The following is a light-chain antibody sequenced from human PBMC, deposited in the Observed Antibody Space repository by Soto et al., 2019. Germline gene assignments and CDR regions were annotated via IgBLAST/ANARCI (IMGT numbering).Light chain of an antibody. CDR3: QQYGSSPLT. CDR2: DTY. CDR1: QTVRSY. V-gene: IGKV3-20*01. J-gene: IGKJ4*01. Sequence: EIVLTQSPGTLPLSPGERAALSCRTSQTVRSYLAWYQQKPGQAPRLLVYDTYTRATGIPDRFSGSGSGTDFTLTISRLEPEDFAVYDCQQYGSSPLTFGGGTEVKIK.